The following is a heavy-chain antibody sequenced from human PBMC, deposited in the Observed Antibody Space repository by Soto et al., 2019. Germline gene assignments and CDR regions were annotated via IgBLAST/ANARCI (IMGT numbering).Heavy chain of an antibody. D-gene: IGHD6-13*01. CDR3: ATSYGNAWYTY. V-gene: IGHV4-4*02. Sequence: PSETLSLTCTVSSDSISSDKWWSWVRQPPEKGLEWIGEIYRSGTTHYNPSLTSRPAMSLDRSTNQFSLQLTSVTAADTAVYYCATSYGNAWYTYWGQGTQVTVSS. CDR2: IYRSGTT. J-gene: IGHJ4*02. CDR1: SDSISSDKW.